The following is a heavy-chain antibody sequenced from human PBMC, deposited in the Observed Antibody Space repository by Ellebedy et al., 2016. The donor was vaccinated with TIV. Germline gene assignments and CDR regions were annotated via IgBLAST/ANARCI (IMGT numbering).Heavy chain of an antibody. CDR3: ARSYPVAVAGDRFFDY. CDR1: GGSFSGYY. J-gene: IGHJ4*02. CDR2: INHSGST. V-gene: IGHV4-34*01. Sequence: SETLSLXXAVYGGSFSGYYWSWIRQPPGKGLEWIGEINHSGSTNYNPSLKSRVTISVDTSKNQFSLKLSSVTAADTTVYYCARSYPVAVAGDRFFDYWGQGTLVTVSS. D-gene: IGHD6-19*01.